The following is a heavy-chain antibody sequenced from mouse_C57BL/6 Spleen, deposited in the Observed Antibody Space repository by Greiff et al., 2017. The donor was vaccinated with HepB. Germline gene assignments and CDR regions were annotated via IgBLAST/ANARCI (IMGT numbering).Heavy chain of an antibody. CDR3: AREHYYGSSLYYFDY. V-gene: IGHV5-4*01. D-gene: IGHD1-1*01. CDR2: ISDGGSYT. CDR1: GFTFSSYA. Sequence: DVHLVESGGGLVKPGGSLKLSCAASGFTFSSYAMSWVRQTPEKRLEWVATISDGGSYTYYPDNVKGRFTISRDNAKNNLYLQMSHLKSEDTAMYYCAREHYYGSSLYYFDYWGQGTTLTVSS. J-gene: IGHJ2*01.